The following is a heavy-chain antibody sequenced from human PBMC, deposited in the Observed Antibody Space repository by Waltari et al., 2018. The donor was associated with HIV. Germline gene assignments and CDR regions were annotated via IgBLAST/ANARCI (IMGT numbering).Heavy chain of an antibody. V-gene: IGHV3-74*01. Sequence: EVQLVESGGGSLQAGGSLRLSCAASGFAFRGFYRFWVRQAPGKGLVWVSRISSGGSTTSYADSVKGRFTVSRDNARNTLYLQMNSLRAEDTAVYYCARYRPEVHYYNGMDVWGQGTTVTVSS. CDR2: ISSGGSTT. CDR3: ARYRPEVHYYNGMDV. CDR1: GFAFRGFY. J-gene: IGHJ6*02. D-gene: IGHD3-16*02.